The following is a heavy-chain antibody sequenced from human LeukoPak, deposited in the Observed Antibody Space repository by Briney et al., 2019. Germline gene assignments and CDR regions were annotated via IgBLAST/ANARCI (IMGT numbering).Heavy chain of an antibody. V-gene: IGHV3-48*04. CDR2: ISSSGTTI. J-gene: IGHJ6*03. CDR1: GFTFTIYN. D-gene: IGHD2/OR15-2a*01. CDR3: ARTSFRCRTSKCYSSTYYYMDA. Sequence: GGSLRLSCVASGFTFTIYNMIRVREAPGKGLEWVSYISSSGTTICCADSVKGRFTLSRGNAENSLYLQKDRLRANDTAVYSCARTSFRCRTSKCYSSTYYYMDAWGNGTKVTVS.